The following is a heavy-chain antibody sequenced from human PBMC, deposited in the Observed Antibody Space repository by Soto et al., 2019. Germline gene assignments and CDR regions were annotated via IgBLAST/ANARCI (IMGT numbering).Heavy chain of an antibody. Sequence: QITLKESGPTLVKPTQTLTLTCTFSGFSLSSGGVGVVWIRQPPGKALEWLATIYWDDDKRYSPSLRSRLTITKDTSKNQVVLTMTNMDPVNTAAYYCAHSPFFGDKLDYWGQGTLVTVSS. J-gene: IGHJ4*02. CDR3: AHSPFFGDKLDY. V-gene: IGHV2-5*02. CDR2: IYWDDDK. D-gene: IGHD2-21*01. CDR1: GFSLSSGGVG.